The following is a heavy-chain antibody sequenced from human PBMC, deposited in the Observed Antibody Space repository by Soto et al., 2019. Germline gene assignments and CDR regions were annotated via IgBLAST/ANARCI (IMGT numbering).Heavy chain of an antibody. V-gene: IGHV3-7*01. CDR3: ARTNIVVVVAAARGAFDI. CDR1: GFTFSSYW. D-gene: IGHD2-15*01. CDR2: IKQDGSEK. J-gene: IGHJ3*02. Sequence: EVQLVESGGGLVQPGGSLRLSCAASGFTFSSYWMSWVRQAPGKGLEWVANIKQDGSEKYYVDSVKGRFTISRENAKNSLYLQMNSLRAEDTAVYYCARTNIVVVVAAARGAFDIWGQGTMVTVSS.